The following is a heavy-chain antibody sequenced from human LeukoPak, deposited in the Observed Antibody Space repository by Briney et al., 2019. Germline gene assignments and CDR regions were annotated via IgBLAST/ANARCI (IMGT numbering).Heavy chain of an antibody. CDR3: ARSIGSVVTPFGFDP. CDR1: GGSISSGTYY. J-gene: IGHJ5*02. V-gene: IGHV4-61*02. CDR2: IYTSGRS. Sequence: SETLSLTCTVSGGSISSGTYYWSWIRQPAGKGLEWIGRIYTSGRSNFNPSLKSRVTMSVDTSKNQFSLKLSSVTAADTAVYYCARSIGSVVTPFGFDPWGQGTLVTVSS. D-gene: IGHD4-23*01.